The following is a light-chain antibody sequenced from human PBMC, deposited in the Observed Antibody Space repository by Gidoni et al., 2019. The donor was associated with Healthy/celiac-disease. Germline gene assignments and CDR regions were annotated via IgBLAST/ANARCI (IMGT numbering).Light chain of an antibody. Sequence: SYELTQPPSVSVSPGQTASITCSGDKLGDKYACWYQQKPGQSPVLVIYQDSKRPSGIPERFSGSHSGNTATLTISGTQAMDEADYYCQAWDSSTPVVFGGGTKLTVL. CDR1: KLGDKY. J-gene: IGLJ2*01. V-gene: IGLV3-1*01. CDR2: QDS. CDR3: QAWDSSTPVV.